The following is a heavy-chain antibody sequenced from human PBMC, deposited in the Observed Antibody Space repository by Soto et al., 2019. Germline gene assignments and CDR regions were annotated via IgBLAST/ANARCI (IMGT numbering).Heavy chain of an antibody. V-gene: IGHV3-15*01. CDR3: TTVTRRYSSGWYGH. Sequence: LRLSCAASGFTLNKAWMSWVRQAPGKGLEWVGRIKSKGDGGTRGYAAPVKGRFSISGDDSKNTLYLQMNSLKTEDTAVYYCTTVTRRYSSGWYGHWGQGTLVTVSS. J-gene: IGHJ5*02. CDR1: GFTLNKAW. CDR2: IKSKGDGGTR. D-gene: IGHD6-19*01.